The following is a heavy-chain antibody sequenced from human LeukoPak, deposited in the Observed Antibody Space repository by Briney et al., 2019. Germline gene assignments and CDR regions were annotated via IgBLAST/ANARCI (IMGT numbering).Heavy chain of an antibody. J-gene: IGHJ4*02. D-gene: IGHD5-12*01. Sequence: SETLSLTCTVSGGSISSSSYYWGWIRQPPGKGLEWIGSIYYSGSTYYNPSPKSRVTISVDTSKNQFSLKLSSVTAADTAVYYCASGLRSPFDYWGQGTLATVSS. CDR3: ASGLRSPFDY. CDR2: IYYSGST. V-gene: IGHV4-39*01. CDR1: GGSISSSSYY.